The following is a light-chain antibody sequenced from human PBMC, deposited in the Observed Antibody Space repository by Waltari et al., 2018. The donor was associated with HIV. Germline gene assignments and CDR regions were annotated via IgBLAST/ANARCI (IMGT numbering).Light chain of an antibody. CDR3: SAYAGNYSLV. J-gene: IGLJ3*02. CDR1: TRHILGYHY. V-gene: IGLV2-11*01. Sequence: SALPQPRSLSRSPGPSLTLSSTGTTRHILGYHYLPWYQQHPGRAPKLLMYDVTKRPSGVPARFSGSKSDTSASLTISGLQADDEAEYYCSAYAGNYSLVVGGGTTLTVL. CDR2: DVT.